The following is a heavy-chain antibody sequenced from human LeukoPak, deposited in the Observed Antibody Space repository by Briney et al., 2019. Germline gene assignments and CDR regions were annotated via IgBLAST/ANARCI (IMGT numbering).Heavy chain of an antibody. CDR1: GFTFSSYS. J-gene: IGHJ4*02. CDR3: ARRYSSSSAFDY. V-gene: IGHV3-21*01. D-gene: IGHD6-6*01. Sequence: GGSLRLSCAASGFTFSSYSMNWVRQAPGKGLEWVSSISSSSSYIYYADSVKGRFTISRDNAKNSLYLQINSLRAEDTAVYYCARRYSSSSAFDYWGQGTLVTVSS. CDR2: ISSSSSYI.